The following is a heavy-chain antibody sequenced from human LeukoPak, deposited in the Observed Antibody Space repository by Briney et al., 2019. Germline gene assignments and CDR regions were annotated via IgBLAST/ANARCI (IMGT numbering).Heavy chain of an antibody. J-gene: IGHJ4*02. D-gene: IGHD2-2*01. CDR2: ISAYNGNT. Sequence: ASVKVSCKASRYTFTSYGISWVRQAPGQGLEWMGWISAYNGNTNYAQKLQGRVTMTTDTSTSTAYMELRSLRSDDTAVYYCAITFDQLLFDYWGQGTLVTVSS. V-gene: IGHV1-18*04. CDR1: RYTFTSYG. CDR3: AITFDQLLFDY.